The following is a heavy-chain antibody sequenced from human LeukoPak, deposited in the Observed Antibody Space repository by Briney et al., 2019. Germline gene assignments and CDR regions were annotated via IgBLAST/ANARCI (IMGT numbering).Heavy chain of an antibody. CDR1: GFTFSNAW. D-gene: IGHD3-16*02. CDR3: ARVRYDYVWGSYLLFVFDI. CDR2: IYHSGST. Sequence: GSLRLSCAASGFTFSNAWMSWVRQAPGKGLEWIGSIYHSGSTYYNPSLKSRVTISVDTSKNQFSLKLSSVTAADTAVYYYARVRYDYVWGSYLLFVFDIWGQGTMVTVSS. J-gene: IGHJ3*02. V-gene: IGHV4-38-2*01.